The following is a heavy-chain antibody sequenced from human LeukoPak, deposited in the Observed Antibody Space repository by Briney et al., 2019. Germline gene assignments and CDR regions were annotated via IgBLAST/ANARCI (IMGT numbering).Heavy chain of an antibody. J-gene: IGHJ4*02. V-gene: IGHV3-66*03. CDR1: GFTVSSNS. CDR3: AKVGRAGSGSYNRLDY. CDR2: IYSDNT. Sequence: PGGSLRLSCTVSGFTVSSNSMSWVRQAPGKGLEWVSFIYSDNTHYSDSVKGRFTISRDNSKNTLYLQMNSLRAEDTAVYYCAKVGRAGSGSYNRLDYWGQGTLVTVSS. D-gene: IGHD3-10*01.